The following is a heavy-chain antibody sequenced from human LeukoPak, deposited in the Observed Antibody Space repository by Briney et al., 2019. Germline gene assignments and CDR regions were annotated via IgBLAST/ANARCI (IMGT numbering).Heavy chain of an antibody. D-gene: IGHD5-18*01. CDR3: ARVDTPMAGDAFDI. V-gene: IGHV3-7*01. CDR2: IKQDGSEK. CDR1: GFTFSSYW. Sequence: GGSLRLSCAASGFTFSSYWMSWVRQAPGKELEWVANIKQDGSEKYYVDSVKGRFTISRDNAKNSLYLQMNSLRAEDTAVYYCARVDTPMAGDAFDIWCQGTMVTVSS. J-gene: IGHJ3*02.